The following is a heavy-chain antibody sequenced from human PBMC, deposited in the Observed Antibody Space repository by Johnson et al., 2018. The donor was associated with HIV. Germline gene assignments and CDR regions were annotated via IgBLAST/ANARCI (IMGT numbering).Heavy chain of an antibody. Sequence: QMQLVQSGGGVVQPGKSMRLSCAASGFTFSSSAMHWVRQAPGQGLQWVALISYAGSIKYVAASVKGRFTIARDNSKNTLHLQMNSLRPEDTAVYYCAINSGDDLVRRGDAFDMWGQGTMVTVSS. CDR1: GFTFSSSA. CDR3: AINSGDDLVRRGDAFDM. V-gene: IGHV3-30-3*01. D-gene: IGHD2-21*01. CDR2: ISYAGSIK. J-gene: IGHJ3*02.